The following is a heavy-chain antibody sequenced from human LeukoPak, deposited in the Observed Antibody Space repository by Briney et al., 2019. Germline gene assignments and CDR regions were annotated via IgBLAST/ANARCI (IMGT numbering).Heavy chain of an antibody. J-gene: IGHJ4*02. CDR1: GGTFSSYA. D-gene: IGHD6-19*01. CDR2: IIPIFGTA. CDR3: ARGTSWGYSSGWHHDY. Sequence: ASVKVSCKASGGTFSSYAISWVRQAPGQGLEWMGGIIPIFGTANYAQRSQGRVTITADESTSTAYMELSSLRSEDTAVYYCARGTSWGYSSGWHHDYWGQGTLVTVSS. V-gene: IGHV1-69*01.